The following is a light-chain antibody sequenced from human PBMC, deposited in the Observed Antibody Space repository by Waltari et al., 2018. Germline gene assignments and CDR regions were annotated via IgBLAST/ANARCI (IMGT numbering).Light chain of an antibody. CDR3: VTWDDSLNGWV. V-gene: IGLV1-44*01. J-gene: IGLJ3*02. CDR1: HSNIGSNT. CDR2: NNY. Sequence: QSVVTQSPSASGAPGQRVTISCSGRHSNIGSNTVDWYQQRPGTAPQLLIFNNYQRPSGVPDRFSASTSGTSASLAISGLQSEDEAEYYCVTWDDSLNGWVFGGGTKLAVV.